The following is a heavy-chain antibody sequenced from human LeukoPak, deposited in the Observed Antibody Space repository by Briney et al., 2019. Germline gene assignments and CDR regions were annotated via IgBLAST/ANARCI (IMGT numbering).Heavy chain of an antibody. CDR1: GGSISSYY. V-gene: IGHV4-34*01. J-gene: IGHJ6*03. CDR2: INHSGST. Sequence: SETLSLTCTVSGGSISSYYWSWIRQPPGKGLEWIGEINHSGSTNYNPSLKSRVTISVDTSKNQFSLKLSSVTAADTAVYYCARRTSGRHYYYYYYMDVWGKGTTVTISS. CDR3: ARRTSGRHYYYYYYMDV. D-gene: IGHD1-26*01.